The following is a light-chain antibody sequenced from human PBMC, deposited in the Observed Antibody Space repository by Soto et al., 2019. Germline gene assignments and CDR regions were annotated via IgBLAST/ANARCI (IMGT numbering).Light chain of an antibody. Sequence: QAVVTQPPSASGTPGQRVTISCSGSSSNIGSNYVYWYQQRPGTAPKLLIYRNNQRPSGVPDRFSGSTSGTSASLAISGLRSEDEADYYRSAWDDSLSGSYVFGTGNKLTVL. CDR3: SAWDDSLSGSYV. V-gene: IGLV1-47*01. CDR1: SSNIGSNY. CDR2: RNN. J-gene: IGLJ1*01.